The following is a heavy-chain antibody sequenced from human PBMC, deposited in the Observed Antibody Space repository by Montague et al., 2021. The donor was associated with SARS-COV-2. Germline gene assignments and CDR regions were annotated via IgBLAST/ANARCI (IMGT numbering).Heavy chain of an antibody. Sequence: TLSLTCTVSGDSITSGGYFWNWIRPHPGKGLEYIGAISYSGSTYYKPSLTSRVSITMDTSKNASSLCLHSVTAAATAVYFCAAAGRRGYSNPFHHCGRGSLVTVSS. CDR3: AAAGRRGYSNPFHH. CDR2: ISYSGST. V-gene: IGHV4-31*03. D-gene: IGHD4-11*01. CDR1: GDSITSGGYF. J-gene: IGHJ4*02.